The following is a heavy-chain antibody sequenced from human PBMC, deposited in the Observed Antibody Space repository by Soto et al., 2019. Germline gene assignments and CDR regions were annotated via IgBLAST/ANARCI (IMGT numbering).Heavy chain of an antibody. CDR1: GFTVSSNY. J-gene: IGHJ3*02. D-gene: IGHD6-6*01. CDR3: ARSIAAPADAFDI. V-gene: IGHV3-53*01. Sequence: GGSLRLSCAASGFTVSSNYMSWVRQAPGKGLEWVSVIYSGGSTYYADSVKGRFTISRDNSKNTLYLQMNSLRAEDTAVYYCARSIAAPADAFDIWGQGTMVTVSS. CDR2: IYSGGST.